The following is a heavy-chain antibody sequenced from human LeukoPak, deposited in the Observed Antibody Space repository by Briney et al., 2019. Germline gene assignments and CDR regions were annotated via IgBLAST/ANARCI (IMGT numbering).Heavy chain of an antibody. D-gene: IGHD3-16*01. CDR1: GYTFTSYD. V-gene: IGHV1-8*01. CDR3: ARGLTIGYYYYGMDV. CDR2: MNPNSGNT. J-gene: IGHJ6*02. Sequence: ALVKVSCKASGYTFTSYDINWVRQATGQGLEWMGWMNPNSGNTGYAQKFQGRVTMTRNTSISTAYMELSSLRSEDTAVYYCARGLTIGYYYYGMDVWGQGTTVTVSS.